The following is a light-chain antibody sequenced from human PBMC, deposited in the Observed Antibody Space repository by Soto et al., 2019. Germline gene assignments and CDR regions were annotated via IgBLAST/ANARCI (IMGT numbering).Light chain of an antibody. J-gene: IGLJ1*01. CDR2: EVS. V-gene: IGLV2-14*01. CDR3: SSYSISTAYL. CDR1: SSDVGGYDY. Sequence: QSLLTLPASVSGSPGQSLTISCTGTSSDVGGYDYVSWYQLHPGKAPKLMVFEVSNRPSGVSYRFSGSKSGNTASLTISGLQAEDEADYFCSSYSISTAYLFGTGTKVTVL.